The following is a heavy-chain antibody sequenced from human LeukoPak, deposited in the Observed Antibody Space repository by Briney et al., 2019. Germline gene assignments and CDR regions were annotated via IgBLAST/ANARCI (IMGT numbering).Heavy chain of an antibody. D-gene: IGHD2-2*01. V-gene: IGHV4-61*05. CDR3: ASLIVVVPAAPYIDY. Sequence: SETLSLTCTVSGGSISSSSYFWGWIRQPPGKGLEWIGYIYYSGSTNYNPSLKSRVTISVDTSKNQFSLKLSSVTAADTAVYYCASLIVVVPAAPYIDYWGQGTLVTVSS. CDR2: IYYSGST. J-gene: IGHJ4*02. CDR1: GGSISSSSYF.